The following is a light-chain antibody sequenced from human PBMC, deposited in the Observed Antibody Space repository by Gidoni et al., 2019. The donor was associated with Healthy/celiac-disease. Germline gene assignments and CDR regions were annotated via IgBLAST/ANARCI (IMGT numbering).Light chain of an antibody. CDR3: GTWDSSLSAWV. CDR1: SSNIGNNY. Sequence: PGQKVTISCSGSSSNIGNNYVSWYQQLPGTAPKLLIYDNNKRPSGIPDRFSGSKSGTSATLGITGLQTGDEADYYCGTWDSSLSAWVFGGGTKLTVL. CDR2: DNN. V-gene: IGLV1-51*01. J-gene: IGLJ3*02.